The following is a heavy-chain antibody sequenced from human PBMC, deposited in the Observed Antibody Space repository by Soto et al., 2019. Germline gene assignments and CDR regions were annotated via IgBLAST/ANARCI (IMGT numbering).Heavy chain of an antibody. CDR1: GYTFTNYG. CDR2: ISGYNGNT. CDR3: AREGPAPYYYYGMDV. V-gene: IGHV1-18*01. Sequence: QVQVVQSGDEVKKPGASVKVSCKASGYTFTNYGFSWVRQAPGQGLEWMGWISGYNGNTKYAEKFQGRVTMTTDTSTSTAHMELRSLRSDATAVYYCAREGPAPYYYYGMDVWGQGTAGTVSS. J-gene: IGHJ6*01.